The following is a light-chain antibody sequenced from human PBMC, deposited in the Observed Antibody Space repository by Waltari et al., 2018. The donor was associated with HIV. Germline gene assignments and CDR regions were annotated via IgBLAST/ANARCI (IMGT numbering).Light chain of an antibody. V-gene: IGKV3-20*01. J-gene: IGKJ1*01. CDR2: GAS. Sequence: ELVLTQSTGTQPLSPGERVTLPCRASQSVSSSYLAWYQQKPGQAPRLLIYGASSMATGIPDRFSGSGSGTDFTLTISRLEPEDFAVYYCQQYGSSLWTFGQGTKVEIK. CDR3: QQYGSSLWT. CDR1: QSVSSSY.